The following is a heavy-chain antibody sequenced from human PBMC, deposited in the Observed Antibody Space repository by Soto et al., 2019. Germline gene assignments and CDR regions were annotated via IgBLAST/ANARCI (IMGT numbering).Heavy chain of an antibody. CDR3: ARALPADIPQGMDV. J-gene: IGHJ6*01. CDR1: GYPFTSYG. D-gene: IGHD2-2*01. Sequence: GSVKVCSKASGYPFTSYGISLVRQAPGQGLEWMGWISAYNGNTNYAQKLQGRVTMTTDTSTSTAYMELRSLRSDDTAVYCCARALPADIPQGMDVWGHGTTVTGSS. CDR2: ISAYNGNT. V-gene: IGHV1-18*04.